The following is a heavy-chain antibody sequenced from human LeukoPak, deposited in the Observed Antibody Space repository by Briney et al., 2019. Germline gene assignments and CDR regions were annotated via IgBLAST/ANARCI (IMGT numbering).Heavy chain of an antibody. CDR3: ARDIPSGYHDY. V-gene: IGHV4-39*07. Sequence: SETLSLTCTVSGGSISSKTCYWGWVRQPPGEGLEWIGSINYSGITYYNPSLRSRVTISVDTSKSQFSLKLSSVTAADTAVYYCARDIPSGYHDYWGQGILVTVSS. CDR1: GGSISSKTCY. CDR2: INYSGIT. D-gene: IGHD3-3*01. J-gene: IGHJ4*02.